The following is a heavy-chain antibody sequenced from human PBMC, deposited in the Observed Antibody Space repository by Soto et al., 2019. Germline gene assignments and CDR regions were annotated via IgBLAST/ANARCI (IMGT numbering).Heavy chain of an antibody. V-gene: IGHV1-46*01. D-gene: IGHD2-15*01. CDR1: GYSFTNYH. CDR3: ARDSSIVVDGGSCQAY. J-gene: IGHJ4*02. CDR2: INPSGGST. Sequence: ASVKVSCKASGYSFTNYHMHWVRQAPGQGFEWMGVINPSGGSTTYAQKFQGRVTMTSDTSTSTVYMELSSLRSDDTAVYYCARDSSIVVDGGSCQAYWGQGTLVTVSS.